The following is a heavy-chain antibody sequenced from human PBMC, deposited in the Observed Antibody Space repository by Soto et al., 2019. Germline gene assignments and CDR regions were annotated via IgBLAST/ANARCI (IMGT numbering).Heavy chain of an antibody. V-gene: IGHV3-21*01. CDR3: ARDKNWSVDY. J-gene: IGHJ4*02. D-gene: IGHD1-1*01. Sequence: PGGSLRLSCAASGFTFSVYSMNWVRQAPGKGLEWVSSITTTGSNIYYTDSVKGRFTISGDNAKNSLFLQMNSLRAEDTAVYYCARDKNWSVDYWGQGTLVNVSS. CDR1: GFTFSVYS. CDR2: ITTTGSNI.